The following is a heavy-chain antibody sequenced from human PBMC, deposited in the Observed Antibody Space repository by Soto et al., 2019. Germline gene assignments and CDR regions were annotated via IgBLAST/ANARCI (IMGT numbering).Heavy chain of an antibody. V-gene: IGHV3-13*05. CDR2: IGTAGDP. CDR1: GLTFSSYD. J-gene: IGHJ6*02. D-gene: IGHD1-26*01. Sequence: PVGSLRLSCAASGLTFSSYDMHWVRQATGKGLEWVSAIGTAGDPYYPGSVKGRFTISRENAKNSLYLQMNSLRAGDTAVYYCARDRKSGSYSHYYGMDVWGQGTTVTVSS. CDR3: ARDRKSGSYSHYYGMDV.